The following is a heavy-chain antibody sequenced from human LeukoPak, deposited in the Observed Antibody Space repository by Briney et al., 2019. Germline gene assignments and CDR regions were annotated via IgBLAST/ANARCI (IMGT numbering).Heavy chain of an antibody. J-gene: IGHJ4*02. V-gene: IGHV1-69*13. CDR3: ARTDCSSTSCYN. CDR1: GGTFSSYA. D-gene: IGHD2-2*02. CDR2: IIPIFGTA. Sequence: SVKVSCKASGGTFSSYAISWVRQAPGQGLEWMGGIIPIFGTANYAQKFQGRVTITADESTSTAYMELSSLRSEDTAVYYCARTDCSSTSCYNWGQGTLVTVSS.